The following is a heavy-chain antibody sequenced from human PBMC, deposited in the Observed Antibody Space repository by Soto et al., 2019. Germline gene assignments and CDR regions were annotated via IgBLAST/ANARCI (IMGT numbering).Heavy chain of an antibody. CDR1: RGTFSSYA. D-gene: IGHD2-2*01. CDR2: IITIFGTA. J-gene: IGHJ6*02. Sequence: SVKVYCKASRGTFSSYAISWVRQAPGQGLEKIRGIITIFGTANYAQKFQGRVTITADESTSTAYMELSSLRSEDTAVYYCARDSWGYCSSTSCYDDYYYYYGMDVWGQGTTVTVSS. CDR3: ARDSWGYCSSTSCYDDYYYYYGMDV. V-gene: IGHV1-69*13.